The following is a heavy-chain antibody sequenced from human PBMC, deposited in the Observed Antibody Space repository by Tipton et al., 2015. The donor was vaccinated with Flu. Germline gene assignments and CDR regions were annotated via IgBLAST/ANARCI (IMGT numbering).Heavy chain of an antibody. Sequence: LRLSCTVSGDSITSYYWSWIRQPPGKGLEWIGHIYDSGSSNFNPSLKSRLTMSLDSSKNQFSLKLTSVTAADTAVYYCARARAPYYYYAMDVWGQGTTVTVSS. CDR3: ARARAPYYYYAMDV. J-gene: IGHJ6*02. D-gene: IGHD3-16*01. CDR1: GDSITSYY. CDR2: IYDSGSS. V-gene: IGHV4-59*01.